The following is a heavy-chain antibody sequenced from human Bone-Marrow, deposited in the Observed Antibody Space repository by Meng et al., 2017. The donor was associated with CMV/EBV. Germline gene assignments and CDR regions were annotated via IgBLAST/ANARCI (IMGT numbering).Heavy chain of an antibody. V-gene: IGHV4-39*07. J-gene: IGHJ4*02. CDR2: IYYSGST. D-gene: IGHD7-27*01. CDR3: ARDRNWGLEWPYFDD. CDR1: GGSISSSSYY. Sequence: GSLRLSCTVSGGSISSSSYYWGWIRQPPGKGLEWIGSIYYSGSTYYNPSLKSRVTISVDTSKNQFSLKLSSVTAADTAVYYCARDRNWGLEWPYFDDWGQGTLVTVSS.